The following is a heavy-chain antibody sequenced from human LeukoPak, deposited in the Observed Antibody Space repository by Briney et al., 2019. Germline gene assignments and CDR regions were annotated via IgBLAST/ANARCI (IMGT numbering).Heavy chain of an antibody. J-gene: IGHJ4*02. V-gene: IGHV4-30-2*01. D-gene: IGHD3-16*02. CDR3: AREGGSYRPLDY. CDR2: VNLQGGT. CDR1: GGSISSGGYS. Sequence: SQTLSLTCAVSGGSISSGGYSWSWVRQPPGKGLEWIGEVNLQGGTNYNPSLLRRVAVSVDTSANHVSLQMTSVTAADTAVYYCAREGGSYRPLDYSGQGTLVTVSS.